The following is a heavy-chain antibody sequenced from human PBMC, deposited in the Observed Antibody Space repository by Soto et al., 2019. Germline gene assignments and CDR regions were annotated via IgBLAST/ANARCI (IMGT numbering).Heavy chain of an antibody. CDR2: ISGSGGST. V-gene: IGHV3-23*01. CDR1: GFTFSSYA. Sequence: GGSLRLSCAASGFTFSSYAMSWVRQAPGKGLEWVSAISGSGGSTYYADSVKGRFTISRDNSKNTLYLKMNSLRAEDTAVYYCAKPLYYYDSSGYYPTMSHWGQGTLVTVSS. D-gene: IGHD3-22*01. CDR3: AKPLYYYDSSGYYPTMSH. J-gene: IGHJ4*02.